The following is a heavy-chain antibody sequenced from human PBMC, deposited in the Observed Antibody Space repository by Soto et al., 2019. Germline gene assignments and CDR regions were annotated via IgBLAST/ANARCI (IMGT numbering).Heavy chain of an antibody. V-gene: IGHV4-59*01. CDR1: GGSISSYY. CDR3: AGGGDILTGSSQVDY. CDR2: IYYSGST. J-gene: IGHJ4*02. D-gene: IGHD3-9*01. Sequence: SETLSLTCTVSGGSISSYYWSWIRQPPGKGLEWIGYIYYSGSTNYNPSLKSRVTISVDTSKNQFSLKLSSVTAADTAVYYCAGGGDILTGSSQVDYWGQGTLVTVSS.